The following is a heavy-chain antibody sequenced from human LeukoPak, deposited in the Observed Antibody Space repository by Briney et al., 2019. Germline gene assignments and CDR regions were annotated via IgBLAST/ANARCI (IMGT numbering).Heavy chain of an antibody. CDR3: ARDNSFSGYSYGMGGAFDI. Sequence: ASVKVSCKASGYTFTGYYMHWVRQAPGQGLEWMGWINPNGGGTNYAQKFQGRVTMTRDTSISTAYMELSRLRSDDTAVYYCARDNSFSGYSYGMGGAFDIWGQGTMVTVSS. CDR2: INPNGGGT. J-gene: IGHJ3*02. V-gene: IGHV1-2*02. CDR1: GYTFTGYY. D-gene: IGHD5-18*01.